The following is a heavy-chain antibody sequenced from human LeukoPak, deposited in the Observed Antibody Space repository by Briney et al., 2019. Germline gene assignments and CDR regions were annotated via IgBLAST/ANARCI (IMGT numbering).Heavy chain of an antibody. V-gene: IGHV4-34*01. CDR3: ARGAPESSSWEYYFDY. J-gene: IGHJ4*02. D-gene: IGHD6-13*01. CDR1: GGSFSGYY. CDR2: INHSGST. Sequence: PSETLSLTCAVYGGSFSGYYWGWIRQPPGKGLEWIGEINHSGSTNYNPSLKSRVTISVDTSKNQFSLKLSSVTAADTAVYYCARGAPESSSWEYYFDYWGQGTLVTVSS.